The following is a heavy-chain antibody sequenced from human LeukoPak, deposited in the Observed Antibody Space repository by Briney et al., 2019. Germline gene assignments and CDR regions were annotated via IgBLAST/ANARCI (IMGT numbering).Heavy chain of an antibody. CDR3: ARDRNSGSSLDI. V-gene: IGHV1-2*02. CDR2: IYPYSGDT. Sequence: GASVTVSCMASGYTFTGYYIHWVRQAPGQGLEWMGWIYPYSGDTNYAQNFQGRVTMTRDTYISTAYMELSSLKTDDTAVYYCARDRNSGSSLDIWGQGTMLTVSS. D-gene: IGHD6-6*01. CDR1: GYTFTGYY. J-gene: IGHJ3*02.